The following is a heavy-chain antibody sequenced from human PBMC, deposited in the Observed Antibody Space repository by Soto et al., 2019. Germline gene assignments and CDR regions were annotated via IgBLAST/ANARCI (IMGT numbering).Heavy chain of an antibody. CDR3: AREGRSSSWYHAFDI. J-gene: IGHJ3*02. V-gene: IGHV4-30-4*02. CDR2: IYYSGST. D-gene: IGHD6-13*01. CDR1: GGSISRGEYY. Sequence: PSETLSLACTVSGGSISRGEYYCRWIRQPPGKGLEWIGYIYYSGSTYYNPSLKSRVTISVDTSKHQFSLKLSSVTAADTAVYYCAREGRSSSWYHAFDIWGQGTMVTVSS.